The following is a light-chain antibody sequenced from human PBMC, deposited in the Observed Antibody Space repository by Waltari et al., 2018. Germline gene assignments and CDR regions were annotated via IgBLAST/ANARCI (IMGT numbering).Light chain of an antibody. V-gene: IGLV2-23*02. CDR2: EVN. J-gene: IGLJ2*01. Sequence: QSALTQPASVSGSPGQSITISCSGTYNDVETYNLVSWYQHSPGKAPKLLIYEVNRRPSGVSNRCSVSKSGNTAALTISGLQAEDEADYYCCSYARAGTLLFGGGTKLTVL. CDR3: CSYARAGTLL. CDR1: YNDVETYNL.